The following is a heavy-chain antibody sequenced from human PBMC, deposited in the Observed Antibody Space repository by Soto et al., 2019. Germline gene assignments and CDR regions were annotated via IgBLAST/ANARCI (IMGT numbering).Heavy chain of an antibody. CDR2: ISPKSGNT. J-gene: IGHJ5*02. Sequence: LLLKSGAELKKPGASVKISCKASGYSFSTYDISWLRQAPGQQPEWMGRISPKSGNTNYAQKFQDRVTMTADTSSNTAYMELRGLRSDDTATYYCATSYDSGFDPWGQGTLVTVSA. D-gene: IGHD3-3*01. CDR3: ATSYDSGFDP. CDR1: GYSFSTYD. V-gene: IGHV1-18*04.